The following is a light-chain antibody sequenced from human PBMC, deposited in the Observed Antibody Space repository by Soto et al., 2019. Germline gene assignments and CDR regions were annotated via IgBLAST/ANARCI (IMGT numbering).Light chain of an antibody. J-gene: IGKJ3*01. Sequence: EIMMTQSPATMSVSPGEKATLSCRAVQSVSTNLAGYQQNPGQAPRLLIYGASTRATGIPARFSGGESGAEFTLTLRPLQSEDFAFYYCQAAGFTFGAGTKVDIK. V-gene: IGKV3-15*01. CDR3: QAAGFT. CDR1: QSVSTN. CDR2: GAS.